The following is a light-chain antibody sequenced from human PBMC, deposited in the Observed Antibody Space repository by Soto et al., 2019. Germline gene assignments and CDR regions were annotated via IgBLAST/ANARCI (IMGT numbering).Light chain of an antibody. CDR2: AAS. V-gene: IGKV1-8*01. Sequence: AIRMTQSPSSLSASTVDRVTITCRASQGISSYLAWYQQKPGKAPKLLIYAASTLQSGVPSRFSGSGSGTDFTLTISCLQSEDFATYYCQQYYSYAITFGQGTRLEIK. CDR3: QQYYSYAIT. J-gene: IGKJ5*01. CDR1: QGISSY.